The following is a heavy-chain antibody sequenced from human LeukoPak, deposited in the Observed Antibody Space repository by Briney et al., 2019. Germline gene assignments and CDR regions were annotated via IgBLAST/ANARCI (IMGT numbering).Heavy chain of an antibody. CDR1: GFTFSGYY. J-gene: IGHJ4*02. CDR3: ARVTFGGVIVITDYFDY. CDR2: ISSSGSTI. Sequence: GGSLRLSCAASGFTFSGYYMSWIRQAPGKGLEWVSYISSSGSTIYYADSVKGRFTISRDNAKNSLYLQMNSLRAEDTAVYYCARVTFGGVIVITDYFDYWGQGTLVTVSS. D-gene: IGHD3-16*02. V-gene: IGHV3-11*04.